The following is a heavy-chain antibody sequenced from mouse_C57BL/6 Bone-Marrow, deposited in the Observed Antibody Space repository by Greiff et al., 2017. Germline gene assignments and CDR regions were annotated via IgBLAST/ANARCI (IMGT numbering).Heavy chain of an antibody. V-gene: IGHV5-15*01. CDR3: ARRGLHWYFDV. CDR1: GFTFSDYG. J-gene: IGHJ1*03. Sequence: EVHLVESGGGLVQPGGSLNLSCAASGFTFSDYGMAWVRQAPRKGPEWVAFISNLAYSIYYADTVTGRFTISRENAKNTLYLEMSSLRSEDTAMYYCARRGLHWYFDVWGTGTTVTVSS. D-gene: IGHD2-2*01. CDR2: ISNLAYSI.